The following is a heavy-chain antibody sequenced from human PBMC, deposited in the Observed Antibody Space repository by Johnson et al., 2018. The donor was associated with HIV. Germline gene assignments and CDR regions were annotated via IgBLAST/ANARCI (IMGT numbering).Heavy chain of an antibody. CDR3: AKDLSSQLLWFIRDGFDV. V-gene: IGHV3-74*01. J-gene: IGHJ3*01. CDR2: INSDGSST. D-gene: IGHD3-10*01. Sequence: VQLVESGGGLVKPGGSLRLSCAASGFTFSSYVMSWVRQAPGKGLVWVSRINSDGSSTSYADSAKGRFTLSRDNAKNTLYLQMNSLRAEDTAVYYCAKDLSSQLLWFIRDGFDVWGQGTMVTVSS. CDR1: GFTFSSYV.